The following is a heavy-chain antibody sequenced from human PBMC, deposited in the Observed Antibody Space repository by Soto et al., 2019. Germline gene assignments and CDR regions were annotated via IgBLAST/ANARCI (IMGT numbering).Heavy chain of an antibody. D-gene: IGHD3-9*01. J-gene: IGHJ4*02. V-gene: IGHV3-23*01. CDR2: ISGSGGST. CDR3: AKVRSYEITY. CDR1: GFTFSTYA. Sequence: GGSLRLSCAVSGFTFSTYAMSWVRQAPGKGLEWVSAISGSGGSTYYADSVKGRFTISRDNSKNTLYLQMNSLRAEDTAVYYCAKVRSYEITYWGQGTQVTVSS.